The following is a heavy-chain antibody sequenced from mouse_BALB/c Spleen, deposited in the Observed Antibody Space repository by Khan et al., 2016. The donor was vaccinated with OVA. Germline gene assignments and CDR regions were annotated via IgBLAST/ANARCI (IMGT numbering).Heavy chain of an antibody. CDR1: GYTFTDYA. Sequence: QIQLVQSGPELVRPGVSVKISCKGSGYTFTDYAMYWVKQSHAKSLEWIGLISTYSGNTNYNQKFKGKAKMTIDKSSSTAYMELARLTSEDSAIYYCARPAYDGYYDYWGQGTTLTVSS. CDR2: ISTYSGNT. D-gene: IGHD2-3*01. V-gene: IGHV1S137*01. CDR3: ARPAYDGYYDY. J-gene: IGHJ2*01.